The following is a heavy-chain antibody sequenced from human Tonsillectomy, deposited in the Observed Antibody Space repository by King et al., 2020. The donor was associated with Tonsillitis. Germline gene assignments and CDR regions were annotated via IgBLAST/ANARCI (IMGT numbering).Heavy chain of an antibody. CDR2: ITGSGSST. CDR3: AKGGYKWLAYFDS. J-gene: IGHJ4*02. D-gene: IGHD6-19*01. Sequence: VQLVESGGGLVQPGGSLRLSCAASGFAFSSYAMSWVRQAPGKGLEWVSAITGSGSSTYYADSVKGRFTISRDNSKNMLYLQMNSLRAEDTAVYYCAKGGYKWLAYFDSWGQGTLVTVSS. V-gene: IGHV3-23*04. CDR1: GFAFSSYA.